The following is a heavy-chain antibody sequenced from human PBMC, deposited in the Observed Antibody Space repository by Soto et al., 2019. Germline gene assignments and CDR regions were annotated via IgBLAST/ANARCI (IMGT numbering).Heavy chain of an antibody. CDR3: ARRIKSGDYARWFAP. J-gene: IGHJ5*02. V-gene: IGHV1-8*01. Sequence: QVQLVQSGAEVKKPGASVKVSCKASGYTFTSYDINWVRQATGQGLEYLGWMNPNSGNTGYVQKFQGRVTMTRDTSISTAYMELSSLRSEDTAVYYCARRIKSGDYARWFAPWGQGTLVTVSS. CDR1: GYTFTSYD. D-gene: IGHD3-16*01. CDR2: MNPNSGNT.